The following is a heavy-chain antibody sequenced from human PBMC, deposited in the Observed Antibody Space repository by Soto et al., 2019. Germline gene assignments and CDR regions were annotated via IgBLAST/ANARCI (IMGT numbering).Heavy chain of an antibody. D-gene: IGHD4-17*01. J-gene: IGHJ4*02. CDR2: IYYSGST. V-gene: IGHV4-30-4*01. CDR3: ASRGTVTKYFDY. CDR1: GGSISSGDYY. Sequence: QVQLQESGPGLVKPSQTLSLTCTVSGGSISSGDYYWSWIRQPPGKGLEWIGYIYYSGSTYYNPALRSRVTISVDTSKNQFSLKLSSVTAADTAVYYCASRGTVTKYFDYWGQGTLVTVSS.